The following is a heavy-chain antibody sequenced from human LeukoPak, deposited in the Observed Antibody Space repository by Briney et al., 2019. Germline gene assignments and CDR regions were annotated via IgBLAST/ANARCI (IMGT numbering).Heavy chain of an antibody. CDR2: MSGSGATT. Sequence: GGSLRLSCAASGFTFVSYGMSWVRHAPGKGLEWVSAMSGSGATTYYADSVKGRFTISRDNSKNTLYLQMNSLRAEDTAVYYCARRTRFGDPKAVWFDPWGQGTLVTVSS. D-gene: IGHD3-10*01. CDR1: GFTFVSYG. V-gene: IGHV3-23*01. CDR3: ARRTRFGDPKAVWFDP. J-gene: IGHJ5*02.